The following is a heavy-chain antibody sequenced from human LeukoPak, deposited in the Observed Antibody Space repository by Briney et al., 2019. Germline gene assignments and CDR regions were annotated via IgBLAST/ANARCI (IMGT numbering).Heavy chain of an antibody. Sequence: PSETLSLTCTVSGGSISSINYYWDWIRQPPGKGLEWIGNIYSSGSTYYNPSLKSRVTISVDTSKNQFSLKLSSVTAADTAVYYCAKEGCSDGSCYGYWGQGTLVTVSS. CDR1: GGSISSINYY. CDR2: IYSSGST. J-gene: IGHJ4*02. V-gene: IGHV4-39*02. CDR3: AKEGCSDGSCYGY. D-gene: IGHD2-15*01.